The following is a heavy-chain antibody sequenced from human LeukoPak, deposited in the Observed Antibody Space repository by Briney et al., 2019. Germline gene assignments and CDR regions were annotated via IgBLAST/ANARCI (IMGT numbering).Heavy chain of an antibody. Sequence: ASVKVSCKASGYTFTGYYMHWVRQAPGQGLEWMGRINPNSGGTNYAQKFQGRVTMTRDTSISTAYMELSRLRSDDTVVYYCATLAVAGESGFDYWGQGTLVTVSS. D-gene: IGHD6-19*01. CDR2: INPNSGGT. V-gene: IGHV1-2*05. CDR1: GYTFTGYY. CDR3: ATLAVAGESGFDY. J-gene: IGHJ4*02.